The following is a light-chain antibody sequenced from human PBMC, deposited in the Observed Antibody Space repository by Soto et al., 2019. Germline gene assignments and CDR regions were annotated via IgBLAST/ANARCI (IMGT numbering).Light chain of an antibody. V-gene: IGKV1D-17*01. J-gene: IGKJ4*01. CDR3: LQHNSYS. CDR1: QGITNF. CDR2: AAS. Sequence: NIQMTQSPSAMSASVGDRVTITCRARQGITNFLAWFQQKPGKVPNHLIFAASSLQSGVPSRFSGSGSGTEFNLTISSLQPEDFATYYCLQHNSYSFGGGTKVEIK.